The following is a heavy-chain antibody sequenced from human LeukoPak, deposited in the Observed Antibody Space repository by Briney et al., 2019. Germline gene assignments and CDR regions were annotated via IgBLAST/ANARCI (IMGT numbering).Heavy chain of an antibody. J-gene: IGHJ4*02. CDR3: ARGGEWELLHFDY. V-gene: IGHV7-4-1*02. CDR2: INTNTGNP. CDR1: GYTFTSYA. Sequence: ASVTVSFKASGYTFTSYAMNWVRQAPGQGLEWMGWINTNTGNPTYAQGFTGRFVFSLDTSVSTAYLRISSLKAEDTAVYYCARGGEWELLHFDYWGQGTLVTVSS. D-gene: IGHD1-26*01.